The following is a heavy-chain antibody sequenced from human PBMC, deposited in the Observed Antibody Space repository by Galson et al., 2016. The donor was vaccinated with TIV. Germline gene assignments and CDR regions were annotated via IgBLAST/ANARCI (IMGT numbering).Heavy chain of an antibody. J-gene: IGHJ4*02. D-gene: IGHD6-6*01. CDR1: CGSVSHTSYY. CDR3: ARTTGAGIAARVLFDF. Sequence: SETLSLTCTVSCGSVSHTSYYWGWIRQPPGKGLEWIGTIYYTGITFYNPSLESPVTISVDTSKNQFSLRLSSVSAADTAVYFCARTTGAGIAARVLFDFWGQGTLVTVSS. CDR2: IYYTGIT. V-gene: IGHV4-39*07.